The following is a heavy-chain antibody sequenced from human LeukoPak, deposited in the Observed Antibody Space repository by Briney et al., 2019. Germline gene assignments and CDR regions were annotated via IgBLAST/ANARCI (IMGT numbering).Heavy chain of an antibody. CDR2: ISYDGSNK. CDR3: ASRIRFSFDY. J-gene: IGHJ4*02. D-gene: IGHD3-3*01. Sequence: PGGSLRLSCAASGFTFSSYAMHWVRQAPGKGLEWVAVISYDGSNKYYADSVKGRFTISRDNSKNTLYLQMNSLRAEDTAVYYCASRIRFSFDYWGQGTLVTVSS. CDR1: GFTFSSYA. V-gene: IGHV3-30-3*01.